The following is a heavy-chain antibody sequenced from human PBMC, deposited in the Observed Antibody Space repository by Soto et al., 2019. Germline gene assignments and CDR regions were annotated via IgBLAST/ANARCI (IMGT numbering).Heavy chain of an antibody. CDR3: AISRDGYNGGDY. D-gene: IGHD5-12*01. CDR2: IIPILGIA. J-gene: IGHJ4*02. Sequence: QVQLVQSGAEVKKPGSSVKVSCKASGGTFSSYTISWVRQAPGQGLEWMGRIIPILGIANYAQKFQGRVTITAEKSTGPAYMELSSLRSEDTAVYYCAISRDGYNGGDYWGQGTLVTVSS. V-gene: IGHV1-69*02. CDR1: GGTFSSYT.